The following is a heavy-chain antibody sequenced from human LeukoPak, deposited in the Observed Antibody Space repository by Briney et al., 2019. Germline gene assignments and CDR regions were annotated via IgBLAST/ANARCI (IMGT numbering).Heavy chain of an antibody. CDR1: GFTFSNYA. CDR2: ISANGGGT. V-gene: IGHV3-23*01. Sequence: GGSLRLSCAASGFTFSNYAMSWARQAPGKGLEWVSAISANGGGTYYADSVKGRFTISRDNSKNTLYLQMNSLRAEDTAAYYCAKGSSPFDYWGQGTLVTVSS. CDR3: AKGSSPFDY. J-gene: IGHJ4*02. D-gene: IGHD6-13*01.